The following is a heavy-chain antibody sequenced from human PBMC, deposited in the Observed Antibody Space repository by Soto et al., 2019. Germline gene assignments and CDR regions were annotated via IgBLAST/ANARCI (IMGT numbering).Heavy chain of an antibody. Sequence: QVHLVESGGGVVQPGRSLRLSCASSGFTLSLYPLQWVRQPPGKGLEWVAVISKDGGSEYYADSVRGRFTISRDHSKSTLYLEMNSLRTEDTAVYFCARDVGFGEFSPRIYYYYGMDVWGRGTTVTVSS. D-gene: IGHD3-10*01. J-gene: IGHJ6*02. CDR2: ISKDGGSE. CDR1: GFTLSLYP. CDR3: ARDVGFGEFSPRIYYYYGMDV. V-gene: IGHV3-30*04.